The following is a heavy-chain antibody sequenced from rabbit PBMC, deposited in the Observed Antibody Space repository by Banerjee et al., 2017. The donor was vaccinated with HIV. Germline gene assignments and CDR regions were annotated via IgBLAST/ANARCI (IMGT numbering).Heavy chain of an antibody. CDR1: GIDFSLYY. D-gene: IGHD4-1*01. CDR2: IDPIFGTT. V-gene: IGHV1S7*01. Sequence: QSLEESGGDLVKPGASLTLTCKASGIDFSLYYMSWVRQAPGKGLEWIGYIDPIFGTTYYATWVDGRFTISSHNAQNTLYLQLNSLTAADTATYFCVRDEWLGLYFNLWGPGTLVTVS. J-gene: IGHJ4*01. CDR3: VRDEWLGLYFNL.